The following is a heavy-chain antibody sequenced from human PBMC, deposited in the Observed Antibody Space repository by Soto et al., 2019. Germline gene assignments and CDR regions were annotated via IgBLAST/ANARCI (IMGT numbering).Heavy chain of an antibody. CDR2: ISGSGGST. CDR3: AKGRDGYNPFDY. CDR1: GFTFSSYA. J-gene: IGHJ4*02. Sequence: EVQLLESGGGLVQPGGSLRLSCAASGFTFSSYAMSWVRQAPGKGLEWVSVISGSGGSTYYADSVKGRFTISRVNSKNSLYLQMNSLRAEDTAVYYCAKGRDGYNPFDYWGQGTLVTVSS. V-gene: IGHV3-23*01. D-gene: IGHD5-12*01.